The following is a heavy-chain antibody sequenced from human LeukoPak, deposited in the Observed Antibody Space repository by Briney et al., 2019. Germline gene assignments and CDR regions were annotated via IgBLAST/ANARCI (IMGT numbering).Heavy chain of an antibody. Sequence: GASVKVSCKPSRDAFTRTHFHWVRQAPGQGLEWMGNINPGSGSSSLAQQLQDRETRTRDNSTSTVYLELTELTSDDTAVFYCARAVETVGATIPTSWGQGTRVTVAS. CDR2: INPGSGSS. J-gene: IGHJ5*02. CDR1: RDAFTRTH. V-gene: IGHV1-46*01. D-gene: IGHD5-24*01. CDR3: ARAVETVGATIPTS.